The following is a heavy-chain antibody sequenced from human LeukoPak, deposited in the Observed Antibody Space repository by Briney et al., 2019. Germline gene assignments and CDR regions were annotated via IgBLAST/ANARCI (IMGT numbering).Heavy chain of an antibody. CDR1: GFTFSSYE. CDR2: ISGSGSTI. V-gene: IGHV3-48*03. D-gene: IGHD2-2*02. Sequence: PGGSLRLSCAASGFTFSSYEMNWVRQAPGKGLEWVSYISGSGSTIYYADSVKGQFTISRDNAKNSLYLQMNSLRAEDTAVYYCARLDEWRLYDYWGQGTLVTVSS. CDR3: ARLDEWRLYDY. J-gene: IGHJ4*02.